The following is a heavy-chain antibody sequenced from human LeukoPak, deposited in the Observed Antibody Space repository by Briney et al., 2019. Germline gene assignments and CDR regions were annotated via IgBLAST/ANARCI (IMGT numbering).Heavy chain of an antibody. D-gene: IGHD6-19*01. CDR3: ARGHDSSGWYFDY. Sequence: SETLSLTCAVYGGSFSGYYWSWIRQPPGKGLEWIGEINHSGSTNYNPSLKSRVTISVDTSKNQFSPKLSSVTAADTAVYYCARGHDSSGWYFDYWGQGTLVTVSS. CDR2: INHSGST. V-gene: IGHV4-34*01. CDR1: GGSFSGYY. J-gene: IGHJ4*02.